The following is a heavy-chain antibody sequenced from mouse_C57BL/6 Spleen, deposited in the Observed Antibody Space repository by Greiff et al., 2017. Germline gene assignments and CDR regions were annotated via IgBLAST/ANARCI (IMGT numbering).Heavy chain of an antibody. Sequence: QVQLQQSGAELVKPGASVKISCKASGYAFSSYWMNWVKQRPGTGLEWIGQIYPGDGDTNYNGKFKGKATLTADKSSSTAYMQLSSLTSEDSAVYFCARWGDGYLYYFDYWGQGTTLTVSS. J-gene: IGHJ2*01. CDR3: ARWGDGYLYYFDY. D-gene: IGHD2-3*01. V-gene: IGHV1-80*01. CDR2: IYPGDGDT. CDR1: GYAFSSYW.